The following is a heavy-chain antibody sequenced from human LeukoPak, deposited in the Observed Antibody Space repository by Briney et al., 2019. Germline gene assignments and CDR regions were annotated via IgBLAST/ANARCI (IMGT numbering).Heavy chain of an antibody. CDR2: IYYSGNT. Sequence: SETLSLTCTVSRDSITSSDYHWDWIRQPPGKGLEWIGTIYYSGNTYYNPSLDSRATISVDASMTQFSLKLRSVTAADTAVYHCARRAAHGGWRFDYWGQGTLVTVSS. CDR3: ARRAAHGGWRFDY. V-gene: IGHV4-39*01. CDR1: RDSITSSDYH. D-gene: IGHD6-19*01. J-gene: IGHJ4*02.